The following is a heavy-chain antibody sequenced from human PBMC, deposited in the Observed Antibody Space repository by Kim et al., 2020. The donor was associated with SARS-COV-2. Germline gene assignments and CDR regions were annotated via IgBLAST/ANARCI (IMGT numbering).Heavy chain of an antibody. CDR1: GGSISSGGYY. D-gene: IGHD3-22*01. CDR3: AGGQGLITMIVVVVGAFDY. V-gene: IGHV4-31*03. CDR2: IYYSGST. Sequence: SETLSLTCTVSGGSISSGGYYWSWIRQHPGKGLEWIGYIYYSGSTYYNPSLKSRVTISVDTSKNQFSLKLSSVTAADTVVYYFAGGQGLITMIVVVVGAFDYWRQGTLVTVSS. J-gene: IGHJ4*02.